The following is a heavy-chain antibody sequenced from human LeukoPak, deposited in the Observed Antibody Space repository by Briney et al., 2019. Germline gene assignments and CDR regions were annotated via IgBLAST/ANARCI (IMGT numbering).Heavy chain of an antibody. CDR3: ARGVTVTEADNWFDP. CDR1: GGSISSYY. D-gene: IGHD2-21*02. Sequence: SETLSLTCTVSGGSISSYYWSWIRQPPGKGLEWIGYIYYSGSTNYNPSLKSRVTISVDTSKNQFSLKLSSVTAADTAVYYCARGVTVTEADNWFDPWGQGTLVTVSS. J-gene: IGHJ5*02. CDR2: IYYSGST. V-gene: IGHV4-59*01.